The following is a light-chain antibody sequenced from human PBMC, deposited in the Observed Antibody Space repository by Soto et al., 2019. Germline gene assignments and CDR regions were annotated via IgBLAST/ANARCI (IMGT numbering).Light chain of an antibody. CDR3: QQRSNWPPG. J-gene: IGKJ4*01. Sequence: EIVLTQSPVTLSLSLGERATLSCRASQSVSSYLAWYQQKPGQAPRLLIYDASNRATGIPARFSGSGSGTDFTLTISSLEPEDFAVYYCQQRSNWPPGFGGGTKVEIK. CDR2: DAS. CDR1: QSVSSY. V-gene: IGKV3-11*01.